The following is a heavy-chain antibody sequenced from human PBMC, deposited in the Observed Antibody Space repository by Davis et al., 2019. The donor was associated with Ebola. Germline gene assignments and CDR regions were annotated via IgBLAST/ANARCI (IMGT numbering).Heavy chain of an antibody. CDR1: RFTFSSYW. CDR2: INSDGSST. Sequence: PGGSLRLSCARSRFTFSSYWMHWVRQAPGKGLVWVSRINSDGSSTRFAESVKGRFTISRDNAKNTLYLQMNSLRAEDTALYYCAPELESIDYWGQGTLVTVSS. V-gene: IGHV3-74*01. CDR3: APELESIDY. D-gene: IGHD1-1*01. J-gene: IGHJ4*02.